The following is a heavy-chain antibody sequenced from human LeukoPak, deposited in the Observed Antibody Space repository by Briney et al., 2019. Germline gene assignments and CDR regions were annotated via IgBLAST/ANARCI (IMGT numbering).Heavy chain of an antibody. CDR3: ARDRGCSSGYGDY. D-gene: IGHD6-19*01. J-gene: IGHJ4*02. V-gene: IGHV1-69*13. CDR1: GGTFSIYA. Sequence: ASVKVSCKASGGTFSIYAISWVRQAPGQGLEWMGGIITMFGTANYAQKFQGRVTITADESTSTAYMELSSLRSDDTAVYYCARDRGCSSGYGDYWGQGTLVTVSS. CDR2: IITMFGTA.